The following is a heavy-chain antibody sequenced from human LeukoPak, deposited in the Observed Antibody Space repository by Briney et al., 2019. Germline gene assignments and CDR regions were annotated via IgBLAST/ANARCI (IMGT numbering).Heavy chain of an antibody. D-gene: IGHD3-10*01. CDR1: GGSISSYY. V-gene: IGHV4-4*07. J-gene: IGHJ4*02. CDR3: ARDPYYYGSGPFDY. CDR2: IYTSGST. Sequence: PSETLSLTCTVSGGSISSYYWSWIRQPAGKGLEWIGRIYTSGSTNYNPSLKSRVTMSVDTSKNQFSLKLSSVTAADTAVYYCARDPYYYGSGPFDYWGQGTLVTVSS.